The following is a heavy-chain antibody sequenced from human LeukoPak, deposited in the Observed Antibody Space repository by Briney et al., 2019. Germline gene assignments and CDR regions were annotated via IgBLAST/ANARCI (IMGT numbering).Heavy chain of an antibody. D-gene: IGHD3-22*01. J-gene: IGHJ5*02. V-gene: IGHV3-23*01. CDR1: GFTFSSYA. CDR2: IISSGDNT. CDR3: VKGSRGCYDT. Sequence: GGSLRLSCAASGFTFSSYAMCWVRQAPGKGLQWVSSIISSGDNTYCADSVKGRFTISRDNSKNTLYLQVNSLRAEDTAVYYCVKGSRGCYDTWGQGTLVTVSS.